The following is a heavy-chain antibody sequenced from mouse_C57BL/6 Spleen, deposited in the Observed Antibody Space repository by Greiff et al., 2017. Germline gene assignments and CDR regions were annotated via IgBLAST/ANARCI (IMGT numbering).Heavy chain of an antibody. CDR3: ATELSRASMDV. D-gene: IGHD3-1*01. V-gene: IGHV1-74*01. Sequence: QVQLKQPGTELVKPGASVKVSCKASGYIFTSYWLHWVKQRPGQGLEWIGRIHPSDSDTNYNQKFKGKATLTVDKSSSTAYMQLNSLTSEDSAVYYCATELSRASMDVWGKGTSVTVSS. CDR1: GYIFTSYW. CDR2: IHPSDSDT. J-gene: IGHJ4*01.